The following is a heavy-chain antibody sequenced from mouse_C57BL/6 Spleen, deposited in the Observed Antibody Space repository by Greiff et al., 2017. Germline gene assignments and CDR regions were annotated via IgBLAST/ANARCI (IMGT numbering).Heavy chain of an antibody. CDR1: GYTFTSYW. J-gene: IGHJ2*01. Sequence: QVQLQQPGAELVKPGASVKLSCKASGYTFTSYWMQWVKQRPGQGLEWIGEIDPSDSYTNYNQKFKGKATLTVDTSSSTAYMQLSSLTSEDSAVYYCELGRGPYSFDYWGQGTTLTVSS. CDR3: ELGRGPYSFDY. CDR2: IDPSDSYT. V-gene: IGHV1-50*01. D-gene: IGHD4-1*01.